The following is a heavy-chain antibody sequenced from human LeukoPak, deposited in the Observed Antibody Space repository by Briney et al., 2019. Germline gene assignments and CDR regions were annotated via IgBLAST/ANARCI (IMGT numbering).Heavy chain of an antibody. D-gene: IGHD5-12*01. CDR1: GGSFSGYY. CDR3: AGDQVATSVFFDY. CDR2: INHSGST. Sequence: SETLSLTCAVYGGSFSGYYWSWIRQPPGKGLEWIGEINHSGSTNYNPSLKSRVTISVDTSKNQFSLKLSSVTAADTAVYYCAGDQVATSVFFDYWGQGTLVTVSS. J-gene: IGHJ4*02. V-gene: IGHV4-34*01.